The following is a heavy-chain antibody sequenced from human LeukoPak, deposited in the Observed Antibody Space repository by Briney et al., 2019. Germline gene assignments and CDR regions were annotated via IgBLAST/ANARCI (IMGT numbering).Heavy chain of an antibody. V-gene: IGHV5-51*01. CDR3: ARRLSSTPLYDF. D-gene: IGHD2-2*01. J-gene: IGHJ4*02. CDR1: GYPFTSFW. Sequence: GGALKISFKGSGYPFTSFWIGWGRPMPGKGLGGMGIIYPGDSDTRYSSSFQGQVTISADKSISTAYLQWSSLKASDTAMYYCARRLSSTPLYDFWGQGTLVTVSS. CDR2: IYPGDSDT.